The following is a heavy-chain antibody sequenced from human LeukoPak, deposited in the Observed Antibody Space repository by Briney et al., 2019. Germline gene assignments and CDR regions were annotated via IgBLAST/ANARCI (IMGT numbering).Heavy chain of an antibody. D-gene: IGHD6-13*01. J-gene: IGHJ2*01. V-gene: IGHV4-39*07. Sequence: SETLSLTCTVSGGSISSSSYYWGWIRHPPGKGLEWIGSIYYSGSTYYNPSLKSRVTISVDTSKNQFSLKLSSVTAADTAVYYCARVSSSWYQDWYFDLWGRGTLVTVSS. CDR2: IYYSGST. CDR1: GGSISSSSYY. CDR3: ARVSSSWYQDWYFDL.